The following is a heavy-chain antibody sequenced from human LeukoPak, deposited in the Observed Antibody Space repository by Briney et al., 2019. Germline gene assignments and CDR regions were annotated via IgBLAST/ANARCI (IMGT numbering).Heavy chain of an antibody. CDR1: GGSISSSSYY. Sequence: SETLSLTCTVSGGSISSSSYYWGWIRQPPGKGLEWIGSIYYSGSTYYNPSLKSRVTISVDTSKNQFSLKLSPVTAADTAVYYCARGRNVDYFDYWGQGTLVTVSS. J-gene: IGHJ4*02. V-gene: IGHV4-39*07. CDR3: ARGRNVDYFDY. CDR2: IYYSGST.